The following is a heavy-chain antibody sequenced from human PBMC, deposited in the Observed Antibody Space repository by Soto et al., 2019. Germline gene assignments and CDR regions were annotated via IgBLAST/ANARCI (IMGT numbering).Heavy chain of an antibody. J-gene: IGHJ4*02. CDR3: ARDHSILGVLGY. CDR1: GFTFSSYS. D-gene: IGHD1-26*01. CDR2: INSDSSVT. Sequence: PGGSLRLSCAASGFTFSSYSMNWVRQAPGKGLEWISYINSDSSVTNYADSVKGRVTISRDNAKDSVYLQMNSLRDADTAVYYCARDHSILGVLGYWGQGTLVTVSS. V-gene: IGHV3-48*02.